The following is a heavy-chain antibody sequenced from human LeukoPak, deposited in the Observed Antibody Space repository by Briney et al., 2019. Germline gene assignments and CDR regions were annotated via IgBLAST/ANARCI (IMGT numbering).Heavy chain of an antibody. J-gene: IGHJ4*02. Sequence: GGSLRLSCAASGFTFSHYGMHWVRQAPGKGLEWVAVIWYDGSNKYYADSVKGRFTISRDNSKNTLYLQMNSLRAEDTAVYYCAKVGEYYYGSGSGYYFDYWGQGTLVTVSS. CDR2: IWYDGSNK. V-gene: IGHV3-33*06. D-gene: IGHD3-10*01. CDR1: GFTFSHYG. CDR3: AKVGEYYYGSGSGYYFDY.